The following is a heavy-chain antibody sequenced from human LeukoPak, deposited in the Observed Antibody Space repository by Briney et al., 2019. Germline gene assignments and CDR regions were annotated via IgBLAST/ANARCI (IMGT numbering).Heavy chain of an antibody. J-gene: IGHJ4*02. CDR1: GYTFTSYD. V-gene: IGHV1-8*01. CDR2: MNPSGGQT. D-gene: IGHD6-19*01. CDR3: TRRSVAGTFEY. Sequence: GASVKVSCKASGYTFTSYDINWVRQATGQGPEWMGWMNPSGGQTNYAQSLQGRVTMTRNTSTSTAYMDLSSLRSEDTAVYYCTRRSVAGTFEYWGQGTLVTVFS.